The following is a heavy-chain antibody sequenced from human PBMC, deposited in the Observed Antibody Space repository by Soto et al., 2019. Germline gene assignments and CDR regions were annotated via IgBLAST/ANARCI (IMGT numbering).Heavy chain of an antibody. CDR2: INHSGSA. J-gene: IGHJ4*02. Sequence: SETLSLTCDVYGGSFSGYIWTWIRQTPGKGLQWIGQINHSGSANYNPSLKSRVTISVHTSNSQFSLELSSVTAAYTAVYYCARGLISGSHYSGGWYYFDSWGQGTQVTVS. CDR3: ARGLISGSHYSGGWYYFDS. D-gene: IGHD1-26*01. V-gene: IGHV4-34*01. CDR1: GGSFSGYI.